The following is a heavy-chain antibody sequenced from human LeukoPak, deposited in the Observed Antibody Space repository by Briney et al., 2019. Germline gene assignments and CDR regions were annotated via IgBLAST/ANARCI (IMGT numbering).Heavy chain of an antibody. CDR1: GYTFTSYA. CDR2: INTNTGNP. J-gene: IGHJ4*02. D-gene: IGHD2-2*01. CDR3: ARSGTNGNFFYY. V-gene: IGHV7-4-1*02. Sequence: ASLKVSCKASGYTFTSYAMNWVRQAPGHGLEWMGWINTNTGNPQYAQGFTGRFVFSLDTSLSTAYMQISSLKAEDTAVYYCARSGTNGNFFYYWGQETLLTVSS.